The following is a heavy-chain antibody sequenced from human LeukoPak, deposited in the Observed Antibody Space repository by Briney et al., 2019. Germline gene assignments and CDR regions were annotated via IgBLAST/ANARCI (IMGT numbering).Heavy chain of an antibody. CDR2: MSPINGNT. CDR3: ARNRGEGFDP. CDR1: GYTFTCYD. Sequence: ASVKVSCTASGYTFTCYDINWVRQAAGQGLEWMGWMSPINGNTGYAQKFQGRVTMTRNTSISTAYMELSSLRSEDTAVYYCARNRGEGFDPWGQGTLVTVSS. J-gene: IGHJ5*02. V-gene: IGHV1-8*01. D-gene: IGHD1-14*01.